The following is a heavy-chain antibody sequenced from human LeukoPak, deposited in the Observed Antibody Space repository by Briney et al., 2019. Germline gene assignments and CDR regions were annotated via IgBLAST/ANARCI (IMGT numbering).Heavy chain of an antibody. Sequence: PGGSLRLSCAASGFTFSSYSMNWVRQAPGKGLEWVSYISSSSSTIYYADSVKGRFTISRDNAKNSLYLQMNSLRAEDTAVYYCARGPRSVLRYFDWLLDYWGQGTLVTVSS. CDR3: ARGPRSVLRYFDWLLDY. CDR1: GFTFSSYS. V-gene: IGHV3-48*04. J-gene: IGHJ4*02. D-gene: IGHD3-9*01. CDR2: ISSSSSTI.